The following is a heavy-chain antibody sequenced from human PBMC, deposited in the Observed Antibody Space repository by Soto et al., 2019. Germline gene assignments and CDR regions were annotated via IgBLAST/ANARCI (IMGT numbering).Heavy chain of an antibody. J-gene: IGHJ6*02. Sequence: QVQLVQSGAEVKKPGASVKVSYVASGSTFTDHYIHWVRQAPGQGLEWMGWINPHSGDTIYAQKFQGRVTLTRDTSISTAYMELSRLRSDDTAVYYCARGRTVNFYGMDVWGPGTTVTVSS. CDR1: GSTFTDHY. V-gene: IGHV1-2*02. CDR2: INPHSGDT. D-gene: IGHD1-1*01. CDR3: ARGRTVNFYGMDV.